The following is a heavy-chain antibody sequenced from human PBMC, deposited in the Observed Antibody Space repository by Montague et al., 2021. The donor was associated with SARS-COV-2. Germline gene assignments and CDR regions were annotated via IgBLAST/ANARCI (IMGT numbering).Heavy chain of an antibody. CDR2: INHSGST. CDR1: DGSFSGYY. V-gene: IGHV4-34*01. Sequence: TLSLTCAVYDGSFSGYYWSWIRQPPGKGLEWSGEINHSGSTNYNPSLKSRVTISVDTSKNQFSLKLNSVSAADTAVYYCARGQVTIFGVLIMLPAAGALDIWGQGTMVTVSS. CDR3: ARGQVTIFGVLIMLPAAGALDI. D-gene: IGHD3-3*01. J-gene: IGHJ3*02.